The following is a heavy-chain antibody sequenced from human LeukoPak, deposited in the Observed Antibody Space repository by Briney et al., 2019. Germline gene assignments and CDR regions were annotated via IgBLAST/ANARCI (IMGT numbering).Heavy chain of an antibody. V-gene: IGHV3-23*01. CDR3: AKGATGSYRYWTLDY. CDR2: VSGSGGST. CDR1: GFTFSSYA. D-gene: IGHD3-16*02. Sequence: GGSLRLSCAASGFTFSSYAMSWVRQAPGKGLEWVSAVSGSGGSTYYADSVKGRFTISRDNSKNTLYLQMNSLRAEDTAVYYCAKGATGSYRYWTLDYWGQGTLVTVSS. J-gene: IGHJ4*02.